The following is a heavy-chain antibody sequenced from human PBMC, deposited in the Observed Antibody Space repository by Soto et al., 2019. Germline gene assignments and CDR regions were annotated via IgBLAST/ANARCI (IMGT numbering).Heavy chain of an antibody. CDR3: TNWFDP. CDR1: GFTFSSYW. CDR2: INSDGSST. V-gene: IGHV3-74*01. Sequence: GGSLRLSCAASGFTFSSYWMHWVRQAPGKGLVSVSRINSDGSSTSYADSVKGRFTISRDNAKNTLYLQMNSLRAEDTAVYYCTNWFDPWGQGTLVTVSS. J-gene: IGHJ5*02.